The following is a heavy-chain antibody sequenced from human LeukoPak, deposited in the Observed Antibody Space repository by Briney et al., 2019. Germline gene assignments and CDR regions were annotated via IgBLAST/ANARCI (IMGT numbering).Heavy chain of an antibody. CDR3: ARDNGDYGRAFDI. J-gene: IGHJ3*02. D-gene: IGHD4-17*01. CDR1: GFTFSSYA. Sequence: GGSLRLSCAASGFTFSSYAMSWVRQAPGKGLEWVSGISGSGGNTYYADSVKGRFTISRDNSKNTLSLQMNSLRAEDTAMYYCARDNGDYGRAFDIWGQGTMVIVSS. CDR2: ISGSGGNT. V-gene: IGHV3-23*01.